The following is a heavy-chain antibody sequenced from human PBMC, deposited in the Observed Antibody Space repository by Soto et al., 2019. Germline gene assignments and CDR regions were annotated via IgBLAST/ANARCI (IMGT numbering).Heavy chain of an antibody. J-gene: IGHJ6*02. D-gene: IGHD2-8*02. V-gene: IGHV1-3*01. CDR2: INAGNGNT. CDR3: ASYFTGVLVLGTSPPGGDNYGWDV. CDR1: GYTFTSYA. Sequence: VASVKVSCKASGYTFTSYAMHWVRQAPGQRLEWMGWINAGNGNTKYSQKFQGRVTITRDTSASTAYMELSSLRSEDTAVYYCASYFTGVLVLGTSPPGGDNYGWDVWGQGTTVTVSS.